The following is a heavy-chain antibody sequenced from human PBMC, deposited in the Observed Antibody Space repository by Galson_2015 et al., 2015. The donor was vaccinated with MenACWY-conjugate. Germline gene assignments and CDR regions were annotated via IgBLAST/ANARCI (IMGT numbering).Heavy chain of an antibody. CDR1: GFSVSSSY. CDR3: ARDPAFTGFDH. CDR2: ISSGGSTT. V-gene: IGHV3-48*01. Sequence: SLRLSCAASGFSVSSSYMTWVRQAPGKGLAWVSYISSGGSTTYYADSVKGRFTISRDNFKNSLFLEMNSLRAEDTAVYYCARDPAFTGFDHWGQGVLVTVSS. J-gene: IGHJ4*02. D-gene: IGHD1-14*01.